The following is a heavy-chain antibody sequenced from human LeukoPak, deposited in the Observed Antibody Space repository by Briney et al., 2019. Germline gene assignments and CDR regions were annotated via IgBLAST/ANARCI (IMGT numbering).Heavy chain of an antibody. J-gene: IGHJ3*02. CDR3: ASLVGGANNDAFDI. CDR2: ISSSSSYI. Sequence: PGGSLRLSCAASGFTFRSYSMNWVRQTPGKGLEWVSSISSSSSYIYYADSVKGRFTISRDNAKNSLYLQMNSLRAEDTAVYYCASLVGGANNDAFDIWGQGTMVTVSS. V-gene: IGHV3-21*01. CDR1: GFTFRSYS. D-gene: IGHD3-16*01.